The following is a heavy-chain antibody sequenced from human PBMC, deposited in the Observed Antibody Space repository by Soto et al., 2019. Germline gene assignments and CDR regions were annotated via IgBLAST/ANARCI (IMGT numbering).Heavy chain of an antibody. CDR3: AKKLSSMWFPLDY. CDR1: GFTFTNYA. Sequence: GGSLRLSCATSGFTFTNYAMSWVRQAPGKGLEWVSSISGSGGSTWYADSVKGRFTISSDNSKKTLYLQMNSLRVEDTAVYYCAKKLSSMWFPLDYWGQGTLVTVSS. D-gene: IGHD6-13*01. J-gene: IGHJ4*02. V-gene: IGHV3-23*01. CDR2: ISGSGGST.